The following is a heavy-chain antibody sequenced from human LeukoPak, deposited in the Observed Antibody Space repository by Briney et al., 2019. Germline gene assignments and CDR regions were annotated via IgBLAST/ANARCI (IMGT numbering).Heavy chain of an antibody. Sequence: ASVKVSCKASGFTFTGYYIHWVRQAPGQGLEWVGWVNPNSGGTNYAQMFQGRVTMTRDTSINTAYMELSGLRSDDTAVYYCARDSYGGNWSLGYWGQGTPVTVSS. CDR2: VNPNSGGT. CDR3: ARDSYGGNWSLGY. CDR1: GFTFTGYY. V-gene: IGHV1-2*02. J-gene: IGHJ4*02. D-gene: IGHD4-23*01.